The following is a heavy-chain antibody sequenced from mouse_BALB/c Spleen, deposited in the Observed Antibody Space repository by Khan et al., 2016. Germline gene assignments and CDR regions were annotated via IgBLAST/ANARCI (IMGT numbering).Heavy chain of an antibody. V-gene: IGHV5-17*02. CDR1: GFTFSSFG. CDR3: ARDRDDY. J-gene: IGHJ2*01. CDR2: ISSDSSTK. D-gene: IGHD2-14*01. Sequence: EVELVESGGGLVQPGGSRKLSCAASGFTFSSFGMHWVRQAPEKGLEWVAYISSDSSTKYYADTVKGRFTISRDNPKNTLFLQMTSLRSEDTAIFYCARDRDDYWGQGNTLTVSS.